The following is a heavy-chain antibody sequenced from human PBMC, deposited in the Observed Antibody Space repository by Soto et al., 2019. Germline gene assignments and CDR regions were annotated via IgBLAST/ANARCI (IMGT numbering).Heavy chain of an antibody. J-gene: IGHJ4*02. CDR1: GFTFSDYY. V-gene: IGHV3-11*06. CDR2: SSNSGTFA. Sequence: GALRLSCAASGFTFSDYYMSWVRQAPGRGLEWISYSSNSGTFARYATSVKGRFSISRDNANNSLYLEMNSLRVEDTAVYYCARSGDNFNVLDYWGQGTPVTVSS. CDR3: ARSGDNFNVLDY. D-gene: IGHD1-1*01.